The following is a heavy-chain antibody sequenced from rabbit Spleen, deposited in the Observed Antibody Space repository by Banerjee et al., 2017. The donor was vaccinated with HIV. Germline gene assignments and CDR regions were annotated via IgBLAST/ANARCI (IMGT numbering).Heavy chain of an antibody. J-gene: IGHJ4*01. CDR3: ARDLTAVIGWNFNL. CDR2: MNTETGKG. Sequence: QERLVESGGGLVKPEGSLKLSCTASGFSFSNKAVMCWVRQAPGKGLEWIACMNTETGKGVYANWAKGRFAISKTPTTTVTLQMTSLTAADTATYFCARDLTAVIGWNFNLWGQGTLVTVS. CDR1: GFSFSNKAV. D-gene: IGHD1-1*01. V-gene: IGHV1S45*01.